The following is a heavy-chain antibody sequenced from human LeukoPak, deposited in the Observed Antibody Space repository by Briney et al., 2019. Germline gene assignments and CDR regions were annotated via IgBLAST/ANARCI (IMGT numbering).Heavy chain of an antibody. CDR3: ARVAEVVPAAIHQSGYFDY. J-gene: IGHJ4*02. Sequence: SETLSLTCTVSGGSISSGGYYWSWIRQHPGKGLEWIGYIYYSGSTYYNPSLKSRVTISVDTSKNQFSLKLSSVTAADTAVYYCARVAEVVPAAIHQSGYFDYWGQGTLVTVSS. V-gene: IGHV4-31*03. CDR1: GGSISSGGYY. D-gene: IGHD2-2*02. CDR2: IYYSGST.